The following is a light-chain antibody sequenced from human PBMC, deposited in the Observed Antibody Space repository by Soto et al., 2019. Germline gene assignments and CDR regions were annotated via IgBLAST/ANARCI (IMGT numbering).Light chain of an antibody. CDR3: SSYTSSSPLYV. V-gene: IGLV2-14*01. CDR2: EVS. J-gene: IGLJ1*01. Sequence: QSALTQPASVSGSPGQSITISCTGTSSDVGGYNYVSWYQQHPGKAPKLMIYEVSNRPSGVSNRFSRSKSGNTASLTISRLQAEGEAEYYCSSYTSSSPLYVFGPGTKGT. CDR1: SSDVGGYNY.